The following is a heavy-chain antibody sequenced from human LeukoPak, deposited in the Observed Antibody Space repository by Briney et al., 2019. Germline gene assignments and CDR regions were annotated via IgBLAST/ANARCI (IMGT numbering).Heavy chain of an antibody. CDR2: IIPIFGTA. CDR3: ARVRDIVVVPAAMSNYYYYMDV. D-gene: IGHD2-2*01. CDR1: GGTFSSYA. Sequence: SVKVSCKASGGTFSSYAISWVRQAPGQGLEWMGGIIPIFGTANYAQKFQGRVTITADESTSTAYMELSSLRSEDTAVYYCARVRDIVVVPAAMSNYYYYMDVWGKGTTVTISS. J-gene: IGHJ6*03. V-gene: IGHV1-69*13.